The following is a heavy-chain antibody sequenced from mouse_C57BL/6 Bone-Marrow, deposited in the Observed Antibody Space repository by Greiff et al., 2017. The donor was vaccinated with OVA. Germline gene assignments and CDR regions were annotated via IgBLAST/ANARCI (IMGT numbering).Heavy chain of an antibody. D-gene: IGHD4-1*01. Sequence: DVKLEESGAELVRPGASVKLSCTASGFNIKDDYMHWVKQRPEQGLEWIGWIDPENGDTEYASKFQGKATITADTSSNTAYLQLSSLTSEDTAVYYCTTSSGTEAYCGQGTLVTVSA. CDR3: TTSSGTEAY. J-gene: IGHJ3*01. CDR1: GFNIKDDY. CDR2: IDPENGDT. V-gene: IGHV14-4*01.